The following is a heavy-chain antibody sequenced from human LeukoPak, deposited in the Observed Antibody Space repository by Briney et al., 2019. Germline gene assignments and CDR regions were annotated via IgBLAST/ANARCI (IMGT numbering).Heavy chain of an antibody. CDR2: IYYSGST. Sequence: PSETLSLTCTVSGGSISSYYWSWIRQPPGKGLEWIGYIYYSGSTNYNPSLESRVTMSVDTSKNQLSLKLTSVTAADTAVYYCARDLITMIVDWGQGTLVTVSS. J-gene: IGHJ4*02. CDR1: GGSISSYY. D-gene: IGHD3-22*01. V-gene: IGHV4-59*12. CDR3: ARDLITMIVD.